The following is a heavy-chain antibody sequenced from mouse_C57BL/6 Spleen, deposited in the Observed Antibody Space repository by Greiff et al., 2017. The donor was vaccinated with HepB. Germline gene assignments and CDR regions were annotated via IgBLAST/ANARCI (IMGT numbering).Heavy chain of an antibody. CDR3: ARGDGYYASFAY. D-gene: IGHD2-3*01. CDR2: ISYSGST. V-gene: IGHV3-1*01. Sequence: ESGPGMVKPSQSLSLTCTVTGYSITSGYDWHWIRHFPGNKLEWMGYISYSGSTNYNPSLKSRISITHDTSKNHFFLKLNSVTTEDTATYYCARGDGYYASFAYWGQGTLVTVSA. CDR1: GYSITSGYD. J-gene: IGHJ3*01.